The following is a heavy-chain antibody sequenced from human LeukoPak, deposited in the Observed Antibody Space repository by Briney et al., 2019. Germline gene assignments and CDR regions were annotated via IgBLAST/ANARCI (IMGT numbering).Heavy chain of an antibody. CDR3: ARGGYCSGGSCYLGSSWFDP. CDR1: GFTFSRYD. CDR2: IGTAGDT. V-gene: IGHV3-13*01. D-gene: IGHD2-15*01. J-gene: IGHJ5*02. Sequence: GGSLRLSCEASGFTFSRYDMHWVRQATGKGLEWVSAIGTAGDTYYPGSVKGRFTISRENAKNSLYLQMNCLRAGDTAVYYCARGGYCSGGSCYLGSSWFDPWGQGTLVTVSS.